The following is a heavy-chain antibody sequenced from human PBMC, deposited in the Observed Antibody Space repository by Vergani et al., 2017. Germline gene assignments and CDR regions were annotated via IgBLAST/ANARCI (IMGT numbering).Heavy chain of an antibody. CDR3: ARLPPWCSSTSCYRSYYYYMDV. CDR2: VYHSGNT. D-gene: IGHD2-2*01. CDR1: GFSLSSGYY. Sequence: QVKLQESGPGLLKPSQTLSLTCTVSGFSLSSGYYWGWIRQPPGKGLEWIGSVYHSGNTYYNSSLKSRVSISVDMSKNQFSLKLSSVTAADTAVYYCARLPPWCSSTSCYRSYYYYMDVWGKGTTVTVSS. J-gene: IGHJ6*03. V-gene: IGHV4-38-2*02.